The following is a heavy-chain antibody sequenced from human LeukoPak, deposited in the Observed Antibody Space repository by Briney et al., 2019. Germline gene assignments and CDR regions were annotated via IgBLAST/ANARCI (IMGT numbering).Heavy chain of an antibody. CDR3: AREQVYNFWSGSYSRVKYYDY. Sequence: SETLSLTCTVSGDSISSYSWNWIRQPAGKGLEWIGGIGRIYSSGGTNYNPSLKSRVTMSVDTSKNQFSPSLTSVTAADTAVYYCAREQVYNFWSGSYSRVKYYDYWGQGTLVTVAS. D-gene: IGHD3-3*01. V-gene: IGHV4-4*07. J-gene: IGHJ4*02. CDR1: GDSISSYS. CDR2: IYSSGGT.